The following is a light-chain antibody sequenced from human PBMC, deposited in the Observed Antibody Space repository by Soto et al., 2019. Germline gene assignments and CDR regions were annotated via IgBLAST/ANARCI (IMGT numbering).Light chain of an antibody. CDR2: GAS. V-gene: IGKV3-20*01. Sequence: ETVLTQSPGTLSLSAGERASLSCRASQSVSSANLAWYQQKPAQPPRLLIYGASRRATGIPDRFSGSGSGTDFTLTISRLEPEDFAVYYCQQYDSSPWTFGRGTTVEVK. J-gene: IGKJ1*01. CDR1: QSVSSAN. CDR3: QQYDSSPWT.